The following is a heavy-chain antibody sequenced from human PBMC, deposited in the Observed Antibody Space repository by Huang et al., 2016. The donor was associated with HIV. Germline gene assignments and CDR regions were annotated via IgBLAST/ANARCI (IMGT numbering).Heavy chain of an antibody. CDR3: TRRYCTNTNCYPFDY. CDR2: IDYSGST. D-gene: IGHD2-2*01. V-gene: IGHV4-39*01. Sequence: QLQLQESGPGLVKPSDTLSLTCTVSGDSISNSGYYWGWIRQPPGKGLEWIGSIDYSGSTYYNPSLRSRVTMSVDTSNNQFSLKLSSVTAADTAVYYCTRRYCTNTNCYPFDYWGQGTLVTVSS. J-gene: IGHJ4*02. CDR1: GDSISNSGYY.